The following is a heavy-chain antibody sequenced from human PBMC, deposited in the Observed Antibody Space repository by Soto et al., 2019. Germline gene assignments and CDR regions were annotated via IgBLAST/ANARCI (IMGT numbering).Heavy chain of an antibody. D-gene: IGHD5-18*01. CDR1: GYTFTSYA. J-gene: IGHJ4*02. CDR3: AAVPATAMVNGDYFDY. Sequence: ASVKVSCKASGYTFTSYAMHWVRQAPGQRLEWMGWINAGNGNTKYSQKFQGRVTITRDTSASTAYMELSSLRSEDTAVYYCAAVPATAMVNGDYFDYWGQGTLVTVSS. CDR2: INAGNGNT. V-gene: IGHV1-3*01.